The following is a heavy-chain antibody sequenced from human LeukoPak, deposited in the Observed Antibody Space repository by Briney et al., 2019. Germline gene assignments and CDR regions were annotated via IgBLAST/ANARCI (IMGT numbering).Heavy chain of an antibody. J-gene: IGHJ3*02. CDR2: INHSGST. CDR1: GGSFSGYY. V-gene: IGHV4-34*01. Sequence: PSETLSLTCAVYGGSFSGYYWSWIRQPPGKGLEWLGEINHSGSTNYNPSLKSRVTISVDTSKNQFSLKLSSVTAADTAVYYCARWPRYCSSTSCLTKNAFDIWGQGTMVTVSS. D-gene: IGHD2-2*01. CDR3: ARWPRYCSSTSCLTKNAFDI.